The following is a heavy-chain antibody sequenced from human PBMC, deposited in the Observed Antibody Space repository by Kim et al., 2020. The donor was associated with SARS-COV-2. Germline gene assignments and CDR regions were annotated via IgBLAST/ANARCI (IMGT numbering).Heavy chain of an antibody. J-gene: IGHJ6*02. CDR2: INTNTGNP. CDR1: GYTFNRYA. V-gene: IGHV7-4-1*02. CDR3: ARDNILTGYYGAPHGLDV. Sequence: ASVKVSCKASGYTFNRYAMNWVRQAPGQGLEWMGWINTNTGNPTYAQGFTGRFVFSLDTSVSTVYLQISSLKPEDTAVYYCARDNILTGYYGAPHGLDVWGQGTTVTVSS. D-gene: IGHD3-9*01.